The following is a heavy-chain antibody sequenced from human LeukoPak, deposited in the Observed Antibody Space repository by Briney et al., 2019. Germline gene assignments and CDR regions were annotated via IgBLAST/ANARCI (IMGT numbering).Heavy chain of an antibody. Sequence: GGSLRLSCTASGFTFNSAWVNWVRQAPGKGLEWVGRIKNRPDGGTTEYAAPVRGRFTISRDNSKTTVYLQMNSLKIEDTAMYYCTTPIMGTTHWGGFEIWGQGTMVTVSS. CDR3: TTPIMGTTHWGGFEI. D-gene: IGHD1-26*01. J-gene: IGHJ3*02. CDR2: IKNRPDGGTT. CDR1: GFTFNSAW. V-gene: IGHV3-15*07.